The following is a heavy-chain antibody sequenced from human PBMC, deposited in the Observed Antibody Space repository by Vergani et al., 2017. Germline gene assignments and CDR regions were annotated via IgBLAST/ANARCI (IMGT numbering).Heavy chain of an antibody. D-gene: IGHD1-1*01. Sequence: EVELVQSGPEMRKPGESLKISCKGSEYSFGNYWIGWVRQMPGKGLEWMGIIYPAYSDTRYSPSFQGQVTISADKSISTAFLQWDSLKASDTALYYFARHTTYTDSWGQGTLVTVSS. CDR3: ARHTTYTDS. CDR1: EYSFGNYW. V-gene: IGHV5-51*01. CDR2: IYPAYSDT. J-gene: IGHJ4*02.